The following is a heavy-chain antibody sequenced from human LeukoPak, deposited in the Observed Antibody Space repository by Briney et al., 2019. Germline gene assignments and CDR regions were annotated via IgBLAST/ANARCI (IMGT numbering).Heavy chain of an antibody. CDR1: GFTFSSYG. CDR3: AKVTYYYDSSGYYRGRRVDNYFDY. CDR2: IRYDGSNK. V-gene: IGHV3-30*02. Sequence: GGSLRLSCAASGFTFSSYGMHWVRQAPGKGLEWVAFIRYDGSNKYYADSVKGRFTISRDNSKNTLYLQMSSLRAEDTAVYYCAKVTYYYDSSGYYRGRRVDNYFDYWGQGTLVTVSS. J-gene: IGHJ4*02. D-gene: IGHD3-22*01.